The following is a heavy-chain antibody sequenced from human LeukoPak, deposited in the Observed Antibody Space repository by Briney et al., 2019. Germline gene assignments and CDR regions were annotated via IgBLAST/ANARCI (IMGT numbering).Heavy chain of an antibody. CDR3: ARDPSHYDNNGLDY. V-gene: IGHV4-38-2*02. Sequence: SETLSLTCTVSGYSISSGYYWGWIRQPPGKGLEWIASVYHSGSSYFNPSLKSRVTISIDTSKNQFSLRLSSVTAADTAMYYCARDPSHYDNNGLDYWGQGTLVTVSS. CDR2: VYHSGSS. CDR1: GYSISSGYY. D-gene: IGHD3-22*01. J-gene: IGHJ4*02.